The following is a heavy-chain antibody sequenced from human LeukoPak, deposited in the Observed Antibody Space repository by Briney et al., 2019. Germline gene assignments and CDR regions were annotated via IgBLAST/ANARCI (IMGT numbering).Heavy chain of an antibody. Sequence: GGSLRLSCAASGFTFDDYAMHWVRQAPGKGLEWVTLIIGAGGSTYYADSVKGRFTISRDNSKNSLYLQMNSLRTEDTALYYCAKDLRGFDYWFDPWGQGTLVTVSS. J-gene: IGHJ5*02. CDR3: AKDLRGFDYWFDP. CDR1: GFTFDDYA. CDR2: IIGAGGST. D-gene: IGHD2-21*01. V-gene: IGHV3-43*02.